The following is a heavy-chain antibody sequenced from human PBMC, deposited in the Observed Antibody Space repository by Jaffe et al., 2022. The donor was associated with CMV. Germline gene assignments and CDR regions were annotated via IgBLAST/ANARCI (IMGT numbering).Heavy chain of an antibody. CDR1: GGSFSGYY. J-gene: IGHJ5*02. D-gene: IGHD3-3*01. V-gene: IGHV4-34*01. Sequence: QVQLQQWGAGLLKPSETLSLTCAVYGGSFSGYYWSWIRQPPGKGLEWIGEINHSGSTNYNPSLKSRVTISVDTSKNQFSLKLSSVTAADTAVYYCARGRRLLGSCWFDPWGQGTLVTVSS. CDR2: INHSGST. CDR3: ARGRRLLGSCWFDP.